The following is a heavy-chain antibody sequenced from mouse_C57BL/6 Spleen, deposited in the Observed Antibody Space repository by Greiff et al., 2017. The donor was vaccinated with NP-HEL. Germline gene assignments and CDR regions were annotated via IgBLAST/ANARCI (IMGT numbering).Heavy chain of an antibody. V-gene: IGHV5-4*01. Sequence: EVHLVESGGGLVKPGGSLKLSCAASGFTFSSYAMSWVRQTPEKRLEWVATISDGGSYTYYPDNVKGRFTISRDNAKNNLYLQMSHLKSEDTAMYYCARDRDWDRCFDVWGTGTTVTVSS. CDR2: ISDGGSYT. D-gene: IGHD4-1*01. CDR3: ARDRDWDRCFDV. CDR1: GFTFSSYA. J-gene: IGHJ1*03.